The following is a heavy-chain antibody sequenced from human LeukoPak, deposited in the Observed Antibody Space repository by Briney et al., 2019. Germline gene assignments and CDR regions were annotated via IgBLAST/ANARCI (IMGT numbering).Heavy chain of an antibody. V-gene: IGHV4-4*07. D-gene: IGHD1-26*01. CDR1: GGSISSYY. CDR2: IYTSGST. J-gene: IGHJ6*02. Sequence: NTSETLSLTCTVSGGSISSYYWSWIRQPAGKGLEWIGRIYTSGSTNYNPSLKSRVTMSVDTSKNQFSLKLSSVTAADTAVYYCARVGPLVGATTDYYFYYGMDVWGQGTTVTVSS. CDR3: ARVGPLVGATTDYYFYYGMDV.